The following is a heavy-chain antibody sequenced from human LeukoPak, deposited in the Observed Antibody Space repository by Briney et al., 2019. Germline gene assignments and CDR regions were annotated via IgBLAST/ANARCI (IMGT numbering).Heavy chain of an antibody. D-gene: IGHD2-15*01. V-gene: IGHV4-39*07. J-gene: IGHJ5*02. CDR1: GGSISSSSYY. CDR3: ARGDGYCSGGSCLALYWVRFDP. CDR2: IYYSGST. Sequence: SETLSLTCTVSGGSISSSSYYWGWIRQPPGKGLEWIGSIYYSGSTYYNPSLKSRVTISVDTSKNQFSLKLSSVTAADTAVYYCARGDGYCSGGSCLALYWVRFDPWGQGTLVTVSS.